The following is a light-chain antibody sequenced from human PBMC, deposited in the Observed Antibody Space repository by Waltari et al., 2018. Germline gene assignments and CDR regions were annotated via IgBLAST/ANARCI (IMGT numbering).Light chain of an antibody. CDR3: AAWDDSLNVVV. CDR2: SKT. Sequence: QSVLTQPPSASGTPGQRVTISCSGSSSNVGSNTVNWYQQLSSLAPKLSIYSKTRRPSGVPSRFSCSKSRTAASLALSGLQSEDEADYSCAAWDDSLNVVVFGGGTKLTVL. J-gene: IGLJ2*01. V-gene: IGLV1-44*01. CDR1: SSNVGSNT.